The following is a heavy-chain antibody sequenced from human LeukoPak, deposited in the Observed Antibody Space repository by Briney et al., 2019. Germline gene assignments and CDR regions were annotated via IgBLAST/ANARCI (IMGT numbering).Heavy chain of an antibody. D-gene: IGHD3-22*01. V-gene: IGHV1-46*01. CDR2: INPSGGST. CDR1: GYTFTSYY. J-gene: IGHJ4*02. CDR3: ARAQLTTLFDY. Sequence: GASVKVSCKASGYTFTSYYMHWVRQAPRQGLEWMGIINPSGGSTSNAQKFQGRVTMTRDTSTSTVYMELSSLRSEDTAVYYCARAQLTTLFDYWGQGTLVTVSS.